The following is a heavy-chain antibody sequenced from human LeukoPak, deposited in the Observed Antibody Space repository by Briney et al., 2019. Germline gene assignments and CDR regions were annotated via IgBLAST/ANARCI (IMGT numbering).Heavy chain of an antibody. V-gene: IGHV1-2*02. J-gene: IGHJ3*02. CDR3: VRECCGADSFDI. CDR1: GYTFTANN. Sequence: ASVKVSCKASGYTFTANNLHWVRQAPGQGLEWMGGIYTNSGGTNYAQRFQGRVTMTRDTSISTAYMDLSRLRSDDTAVYYCVRECCGADSFDIWGQGTVVTVSP. CDR2: IYTNSGGT. D-gene: IGHD2-21*01.